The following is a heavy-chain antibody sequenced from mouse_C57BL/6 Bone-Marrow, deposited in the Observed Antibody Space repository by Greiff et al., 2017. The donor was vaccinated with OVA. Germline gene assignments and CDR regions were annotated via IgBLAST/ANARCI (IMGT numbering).Heavy chain of an antibody. CDR1: GYTFTSYG. J-gene: IGHJ2*01. CDR3: ASAAYGSSYNY. V-gene: IGHV1-81*01. Sequence: QVQLQQSGAELARPGASVKLSCKASGYTFTSYGISWVKQRTGQGLEWIGEIYPRSGNTYYNEKFKGKATLTADKSSSTAYMELRSLTSEDSAVYFCASAAYGSSYNYWGQGNTLTVSS. D-gene: IGHD1-1*01. CDR2: IYPRSGNT.